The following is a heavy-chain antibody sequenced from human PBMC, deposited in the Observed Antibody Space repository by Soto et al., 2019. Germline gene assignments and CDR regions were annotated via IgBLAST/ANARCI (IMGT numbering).Heavy chain of an antibody. J-gene: IGHJ3*02. CDR2: IYYSGST. CDR1: GGSISSYY. D-gene: IGHD1-20*01. V-gene: IGHV4-59*01. Sequence: SETLSLTCTVSGGSISSYYWSWIRQPPGKGLEWIGYIYYSGSTNYNPSLKSRVTISVDTSKNQFSLKLSSVTAADTAVYYCARALGDNWHDVAFDIWGQGTMVTVSS. CDR3: ARALGDNWHDVAFDI.